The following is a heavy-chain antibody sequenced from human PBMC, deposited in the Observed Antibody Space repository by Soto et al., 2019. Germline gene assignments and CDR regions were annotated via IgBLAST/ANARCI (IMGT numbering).Heavy chain of an antibody. CDR2: INPSGRP. CDR1: GGDFAGSY. D-gene: IGHD2-15*01. J-gene: IGHJ4*02. V-gene: IGHV4-34*01. Sequence: SATLSLTCAVHGGDFAGSYCTWLRQSQGKRLEWIGAINPSGRPNYTPSLKSRLTISVATSKSHFSLKLSSVTAADTAVYYCARRHYKDLLLVLAAIPAYFVDYCGQVNLVTVSS. CDR3: ARRHYKDLLLVLAAIPAYFVDY.